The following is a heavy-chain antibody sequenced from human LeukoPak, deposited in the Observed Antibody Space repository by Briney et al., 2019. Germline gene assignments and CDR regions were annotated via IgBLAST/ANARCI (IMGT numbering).Heavy chain of an antibody. CDR2: VSGSGGST. CDR1: GFTFSSYA. Sequence: PGGSLRLSCAASGFTFSSYAMSWVRQAPGKGLEWVSAVSGSGGSTYYADSVRGRFTISRDNSKSALYLQMNSLRAEDTAVYYCAKDQGYTGYDNPNDYWGQGTLVTVSS. J-gene: IGHJ4*02. V-gene: IGHV3-23*01. CDR3: AKDQGYTGYDNPNDY. D-gene: IGHD5-12*01.